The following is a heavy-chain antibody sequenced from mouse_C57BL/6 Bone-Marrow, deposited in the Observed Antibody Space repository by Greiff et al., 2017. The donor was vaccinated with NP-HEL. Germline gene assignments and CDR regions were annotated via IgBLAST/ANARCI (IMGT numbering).Heavy chain of an antibody. V-gene: IGHV1-26*01. CDR3: ARFYAPFDY. D-gene: IGHD2-3*01. CDR1: GYTFTDYY. Sequence: EVQLQQSGPELVKPGASVKISCKASGYTFTDYYMNWVKQSHGKSLEWIGDINPNNGGTSYNQKFKGKATLTVDKSSSTAYMELRSLTSEDSAVYYCARFYAPFDYWGQGTTLTVSS. J-gene: IGHJ2*01. CDR2: INPNNGGT.